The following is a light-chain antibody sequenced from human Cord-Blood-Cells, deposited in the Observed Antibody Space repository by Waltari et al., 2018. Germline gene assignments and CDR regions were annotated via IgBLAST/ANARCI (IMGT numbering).Light chain of an antibody. CDR1: SSDVGSYNL. CDR3: CSHAGSSTWV. CDR2: ECS. J-gene: IGLJ3*02. V-gene: IGLV2-23*01. Sequence: QSALTQPASVSGSPGQSITIPCTGTSSDVGSYNLVSWYQQHPGKSHKLMIYECSKRPSGVSNRFSGSKSGNTASLTISGLQAEDEADYYCCSHAGSSTWVFGGGTKLTVL.